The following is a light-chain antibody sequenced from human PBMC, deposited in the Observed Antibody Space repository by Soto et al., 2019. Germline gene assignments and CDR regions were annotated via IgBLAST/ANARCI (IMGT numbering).Light chain of an antibody. CDR2: DAS. J-gene: IGKJ1*01. V-gene: IGKV3-11*01. CDR1: QSVSSN. Sequence: EIVWRHSRRTLYVSPQARAPRSRRGIQSVSSNLAGYPQKPGQAPRLLIYDASSRATGIPARFSGSGSGTDFTLTISSLEPEDFAVYYCQQLTDWPPQWTFGQGTKVEI. CDR3: QQLTDWPPQWT.